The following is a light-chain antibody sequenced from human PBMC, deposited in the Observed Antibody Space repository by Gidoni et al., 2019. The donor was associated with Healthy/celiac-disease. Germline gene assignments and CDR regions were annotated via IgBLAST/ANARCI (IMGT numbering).Light chain of an antibody. CDR2: GAS. CDR1: KSVSSSY. CDR3: QQYGSSPFT. J-gene: IGKJ3*01. V-gene: IGKV3-20*01. Sequence: EIVLTQSPGTLSLSPGERATLSCRARKSVSSSYLAWYQQKPGQAPRLLIYGASSRATGIPDRFSGSGSGTDFTLTISRLEPEDFAVYYCQQYGSSPFTFXPXTKVXIK.